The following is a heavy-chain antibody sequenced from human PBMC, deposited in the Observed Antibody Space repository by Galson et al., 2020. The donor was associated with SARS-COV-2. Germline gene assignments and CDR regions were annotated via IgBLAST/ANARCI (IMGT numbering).Heavy chain of an antibody. CDR2: FDPEDGET. CDR3: ATAPAYYYDRSGWY. D-gene: IGHD3-22*01. Sequence: ASVVSCKVSGYTLTELSMHWVRQAPGKGLEWMGGFDPEDGETIYAQKFQGRVTMTEDTSTDTAYMELSSLRSEDTAVYYCATAPAYYYDRSGWYWGQGTLVTVSS. V-gene: IGHV1-24*01. J-gene: IGHJ4*02. CDR1: GYTLTELS.